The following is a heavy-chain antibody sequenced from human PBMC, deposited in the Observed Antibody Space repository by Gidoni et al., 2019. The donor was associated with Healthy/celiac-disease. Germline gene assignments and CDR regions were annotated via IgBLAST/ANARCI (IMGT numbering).Heavy chain of an antibody. J-gene: IGHJ4*02. CDR1: GYTFTSYY. V-gene: IGHV1-46*01. CDR2: INPSGGST. D-gene: IGHD6-13*01. Sequence: QVQLVQSGAEVKKPGASVKVSCKASGYTFTSYYMHWVRQAPGQGLEWMGIINPSGGSTSYAQKFQGRVTMTRDTSTSTVYMELSSLRSEDTAVYYCARDWVGGIAAAGFVDYWGQGTLVTVSS. CDR3: ARDWVGGIAAAGFVDY.